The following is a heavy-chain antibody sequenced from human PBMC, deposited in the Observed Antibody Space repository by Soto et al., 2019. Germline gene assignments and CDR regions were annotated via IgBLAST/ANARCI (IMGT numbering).Heavy chain of an antibody. CDR1: GGSFSDYY. Sequence: SETLSLTCAVYGGSFSDYYWSWIRQPPGKGLEWIGYIFYFGSTNYNPSLKSRVTLSIDTSKNQLSLKLSSVTAADTAVYYCARHSPDFDWLSQFDYWGQGTLVTVSS. J-gene: IGHJ4*02. CDR3: ARHSPDFDWLSQFDY. D-gene: IGHD3-9*01. V-gene: IGHV4-59*08. CDR2: IFYFGST.